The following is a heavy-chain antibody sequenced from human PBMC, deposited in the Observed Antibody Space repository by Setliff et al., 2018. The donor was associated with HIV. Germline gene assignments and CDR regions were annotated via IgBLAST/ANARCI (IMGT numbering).Heavy chain of an antibody. CDR2: IHEKGHT. Sequence: PSETLSLTCTVSGGPISTDHNWGWFRQPPGKGLEWIAGIHEKGHTYYNPSLKSRVTILMDTSNKQFSVRLRSVTAAGTATYYCARHRQWHLLPDHWGQGVWVTVSS. CDR3: ARHRQWHLLPDH. J-gene: IGHJ4*02. V-gene: IGHV4-39*01. D-gene: IGHD6-19*01. CDR1: GGPISTDHN.